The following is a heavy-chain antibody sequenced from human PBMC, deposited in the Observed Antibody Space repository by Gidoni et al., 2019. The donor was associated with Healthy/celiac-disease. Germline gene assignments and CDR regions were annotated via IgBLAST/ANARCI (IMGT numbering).Heavy chain of an antibody. J-gene: IGHJ6*02. CDR3: ARGLQMVRALYYYYYGMDV. CDR2: INHSGST. V-gene: IGHV4-34*01. Sequence: QVHLQQCCAGLLTPSETLSLTCAVYGVSFSGYYWSWIRQPPGKGLEWIGEINHSGSTNYNQSLKSRVTISVDTSKNKFALKLSSVTAADTAVYYCARGLQMVRALYYYYYGMDVWGQGTTVTVSS. D-gene: IGHD3-10*01. CDR1: GVSFSGYY.